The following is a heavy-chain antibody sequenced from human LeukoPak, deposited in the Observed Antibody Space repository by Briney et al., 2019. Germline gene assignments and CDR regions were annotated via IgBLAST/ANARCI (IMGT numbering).Heavy chain of an antibody. D-gene: IGHD6-13*01. CDR3: ATTINLAAAGELDY. Sequence: GGSLRLSCAASGFTFSSYAMSWVRQAPGKGLEWASAFIGRGGATYYADSVKGRFTISRDNSKNTLYLQMNSLRAEDTAVYYCATTINLAAAGELDYWGQGTLVTVSS. CDR1: GFTFSSYA. V-gene: IGHV3-23*01. J-gene: IGHJ4*02. CDR2: FIGRGGAT.